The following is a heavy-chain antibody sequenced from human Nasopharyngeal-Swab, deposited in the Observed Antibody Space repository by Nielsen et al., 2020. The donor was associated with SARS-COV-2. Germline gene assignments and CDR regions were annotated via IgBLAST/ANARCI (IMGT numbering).Heavy chain of an antibody. CDR1: GYTFISYA. D-gene: IGHD1-7*01. Sequence: ASVKVSCKASGYTFISYAMNWVRQAPGQGLEWMGWINTNTGNPTYAQGFTGRFVFSLDTSVSTAYLQISSLKAEDTAVYYCARGNGPLKLELRPGPFRHGYAYYFDYWGQGTLVTVSS. J-gene: IGHJ4*02. V-gene: IGHV7-4-1*02. CDR2: INTNTGNP. CDR3: ARGNGPLKLELRPGPFRHGYAYYFDY.